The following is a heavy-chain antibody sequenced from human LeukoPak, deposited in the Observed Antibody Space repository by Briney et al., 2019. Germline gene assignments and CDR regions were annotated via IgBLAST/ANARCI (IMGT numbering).Heavy chain of an antibody. CDR3: ARKNGYSGYVYFDY. J-gene: IGHJ4*02. CDR1: GGTFSSYA. D-gene: IGHD5-12*01. V-gene: IGHV1-69*06. CDR2: IIPIFGTA. Sequence: SVKVSCKASGGTFSSYAIIWLRQAPGQGLEWMGGIIPIFGTANYAQKFQGRVTITADKSTSTDYMELSSLRSEDTAVYYCARKNGYSGYVYFDYWGQGTLVSVSS.